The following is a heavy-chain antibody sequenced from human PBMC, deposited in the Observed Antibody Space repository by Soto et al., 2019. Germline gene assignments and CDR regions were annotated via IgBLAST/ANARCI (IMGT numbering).Heavy chain of an antibody. CDR1: GFTFSSYW. D-gene: IGHD6-13*01. V-gene: IGHV3-74*01. J-gene: IGHJ4*02. CDR3: AREGAAGTWFDYFDY. CDR2: INSDGSST. Sequence: EVQLVESGGGLVQPGGSLRLSCAASGFTFSSYWMHWVRQAPGKGLVWVSRINSDGSSTSYADSVKGRFTISRDKAKNKLYLQMNSLRAEDTAVYYCAREGAAGTWFDYFDYWGQGTLVTVSS.